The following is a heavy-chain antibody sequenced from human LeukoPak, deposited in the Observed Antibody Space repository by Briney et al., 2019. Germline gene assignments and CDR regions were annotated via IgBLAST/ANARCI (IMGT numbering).Heavy chain of an antibody. Sequence: SQTLSLTCAISGDSVSNNIAAWNWIRQSPSRGLEWLGRTYYRSKWYNDYAASVKSRITINPDTSKNQFSLQVNSVTAADTAVYYCARDSIAVAQTPLDYWGQGTLVTVSS. D-gene: IGHD6-19*01. CDR3: ARDSIAVAQTPLDY. CDR2: TYYRSKWYN. CDR1: GDSVSNNIAA. V-gene: IGHV6-1*01. J-gene: IGHJ4*02.